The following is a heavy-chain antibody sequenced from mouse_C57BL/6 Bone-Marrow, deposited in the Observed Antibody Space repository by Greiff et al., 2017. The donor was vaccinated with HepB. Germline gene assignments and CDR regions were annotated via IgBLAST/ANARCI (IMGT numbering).Heavy chain of an antibody. J-gene: IGHJ3*01. D-gene: IGHD1-1*02. V-gene: IGHV10-1*01. CDR2: IRSKSNNYAK. CDR1: GFSFNTYA. CDR3: VRRHGGSSWFAY. Sequence: EVQVVESGGGLVQPKGSLKLSCAASGFSFNTYAMNWVRQAPGKGLEWVARIRSKSNNYAKYYAESVKDRFTISRDDSESMLYMHMINLKTNDAAMEYCVRRHGGSSWFAYWYQGTLVTVSA.